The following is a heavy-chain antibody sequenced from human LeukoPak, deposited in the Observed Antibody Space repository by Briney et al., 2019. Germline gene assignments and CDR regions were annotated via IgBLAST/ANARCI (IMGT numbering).Heavy chain of an antibody. J-gene: IGHJ5*02. Sequence: GGSLGHSCAASGFTLSDYAMNWVRQAPGKGLEWVSSISSSSSYIYYADSVKGRFTIPRDNAKNSLYLQMNSLRAEDTAVYYCARDLISMIRGVSSLDPWGQGTLVTVSS. V-gene: IGHV3-21*01. CDR2: ISSSSSYI. CDR1: GFTLSDYA. D-gene: IGHD3-10*01. CDR3: ARDLISMIRGVSSLDP.